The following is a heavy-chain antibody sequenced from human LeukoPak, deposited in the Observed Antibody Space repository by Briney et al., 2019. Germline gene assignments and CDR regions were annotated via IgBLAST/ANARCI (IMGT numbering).Heavy chain of an antibody. Sequence: GGSLRLSCAASGFTFSTYAMHWVRQAPGKGLEWVSAVSGSGGDTYYADSVTGRFNISRDNSKNTLYVLLNSLRAEDTAVYYCATTLNTGFFQSWGRGTLVTVSS. V-gene: IGHV3-23*01. J-gene: IGHJ5*02. CDR2: VSGSGGDT. CDR1: GFTFSTYA. CDR3: ATTLNTGFFQS. D-gene: IGHD5-18*01.